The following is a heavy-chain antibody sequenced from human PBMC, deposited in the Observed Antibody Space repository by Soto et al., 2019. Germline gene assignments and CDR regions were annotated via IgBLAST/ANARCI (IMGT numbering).Heavy chain of an antibody. J-gene: IGHJ4*02. Sequence: QVHLVQSGTEVKKRGASVKVSCKGSGYAITTYGITWVRQAPGQGFEWMGWISAHNGNTNYAQKLQGRVTVTRDTSTSTAYMELRSLRSDDTAVYYCARGRYGDYWGQGALVTVSS. CDR2: ISAHNGNT. CDR1: GYAITTYG. D-gene: IGHD1-1*01. V-gene: IGHV1-18*01. CDR3: ARGRYGDY.